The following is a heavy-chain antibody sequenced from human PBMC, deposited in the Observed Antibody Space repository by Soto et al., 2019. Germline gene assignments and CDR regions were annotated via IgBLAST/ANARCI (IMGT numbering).Heavy chain of an antibody. V-gene: IGHV3-23*01. D-gene: IGHD6-13*01. CDR2: ISGSADST. J-gene: IGHJ3*02. Sequence: GSLRLSCAASGFTFSTYAMSWVRQAPGKGLDWVSAISGSADSTFYADSVKGRFTISRDNSKNTLYLQMNSLRAEDTAVYYCAKRSSWYAAFDIWGQGTMVTVSS. CDR1: GFTFSTYA. CDR3: AKRSSWYAAFDI.